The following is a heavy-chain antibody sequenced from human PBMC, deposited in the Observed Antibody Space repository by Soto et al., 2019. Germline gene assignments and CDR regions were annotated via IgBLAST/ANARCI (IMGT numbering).Heavy chain of an antibody. CDR3: ARAYYDIWTYYYGMDV. D-gene: IGHD3-9*01. CDR1: GYTFTSYY. CDR2: INPSGGST. J-gene: IGHJ6*02. V-gene: IGHV1-46*01. Sequence: GASVKVSCKASGYTFTSYYMHWVRQAPGQGLEWMGIINPSGGSTSYAQKFQGRVTMTRDKSTSTVYMELSSLRSEDTAVYYCARAYYDIWTYYYGMDVWGQGTTVTVSS.